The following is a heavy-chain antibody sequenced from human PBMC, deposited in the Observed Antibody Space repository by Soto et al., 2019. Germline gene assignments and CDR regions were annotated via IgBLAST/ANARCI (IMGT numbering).Heavy chain of an antibody. D-gene: IGHD3-22*01. CDR3: ALRSMAVVPEY. J-gene: IGHJ4*02. CDR2: LYYGRSA. Sequence: VHLQGPGQALVKPSETLSLTCPVSVASISSYXXIXXXXXXXKGLESIGYLYYGRSANYNPSLKSRVTLSVDTSTNQCSLTLSSMTAADTAVYYCALRSMAVVPEYWGQGTLVTVSS. V-gene: IGHV4-59*01. CDR1: VASISSYX.